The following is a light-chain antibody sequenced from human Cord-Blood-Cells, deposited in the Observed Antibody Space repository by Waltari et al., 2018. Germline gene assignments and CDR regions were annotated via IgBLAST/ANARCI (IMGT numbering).Light chain of an antibody. V-gene: IGKV1-39*01. Sequence: DIQMTQSPSSLSASVGDRFTITCRASQSISSYLNWYQQKPGKAPKLLIYAASRLQSGVPSRFSGSGSGTDFTLTISSLQPEDFATYYCQQSYSTSFGQGTKLEIK. CDR1: QSISSY. CDR3: QQSYSTS. CDR2: AAS. J-gene: IGKJ2*01.